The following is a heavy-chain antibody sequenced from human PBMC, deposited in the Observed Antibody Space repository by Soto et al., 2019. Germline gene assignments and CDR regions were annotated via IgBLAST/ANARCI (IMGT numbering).Heavy chain of an antibody. D-gene: IGHD3-22*01. J-gene: IGHJ3*02. V-gene: IGHV1-18*04. CDR2: ISAYNGNT. Sequence: GXPVKLSGDASGYPFTSYGIIWVRQAPGQGLEWMGWISAYNGNTNYAQKLQGRVTMTTDTSTSTAYMELRSLRSDDTAVYYCARDAPYYYDSSGSDAFDIWGQGTMVTVSS. CDR3: ARDAPYYYDSSGSDAFDI. CDR1: GYPFTSYG.